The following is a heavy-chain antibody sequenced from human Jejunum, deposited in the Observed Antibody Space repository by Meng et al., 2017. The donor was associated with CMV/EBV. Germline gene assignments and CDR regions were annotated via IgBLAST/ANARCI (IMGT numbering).Heavy chain of an antibody. D-gene: IGHD6-13*01. CDR1: GFRFSLYG. CDR2: IRYDENYK. CDR3: VRDSSWSCH. J-gene: IGHJ4*02. V-gene: IGHV3-33*07. Sequence: SCEVSGFRFSLYGMFWVRQAPGKGLEWVSYIRYDENYKYYSDSVKGRFTISRDDSKNTLYLQMNSLRVDDSAVYFCVRDSSWSCHWGQGTLVTVSS.